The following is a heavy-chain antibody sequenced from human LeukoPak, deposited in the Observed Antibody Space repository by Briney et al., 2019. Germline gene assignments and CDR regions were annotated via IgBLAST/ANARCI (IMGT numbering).Heavy chain of an antibody. D-gene: IGHD6-19*01. CDR2: ISGSGGST. J-gene: IGHJ4*02. CDR3: AKDLGYSSGWYEGYYFDY. CDR1: GFTFSSYA. V-gene: IGHV3-23*01. Sequence: GGSLRLSCAASGFTFSSYAMSLVRQAPGKGLEWVSAISGSGGSTYYADSVKGRFTISRDNSKNTLYLQMNSLRAEDTAVYYCAKDLGYSSGWYEGYYFDYWGQGTLVTVSS.